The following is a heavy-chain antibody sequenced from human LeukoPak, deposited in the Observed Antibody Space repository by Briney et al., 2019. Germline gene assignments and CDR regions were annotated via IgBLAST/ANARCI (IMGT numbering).Heavy chain of an antibody. V-gene: IGHV3-15*01. J-gene: IGHJ6*02. CDR1: GFTFSDAW. CDR2: MKSRGSGGTT. Sequence: GGSLRLSCEGSGFTFSDAWMNWVRQAPGKGLEWVGRMKSRGSGGTTDYAAPVKGRFTISRDDSKNTLFLQMSSLQAEDTAVYYCAWDWTYHSDMAVWGQGTTVTVSS. CDR3: AWDWTYHSDMAV. D-gene: IGHD3/OR15-3a*01.